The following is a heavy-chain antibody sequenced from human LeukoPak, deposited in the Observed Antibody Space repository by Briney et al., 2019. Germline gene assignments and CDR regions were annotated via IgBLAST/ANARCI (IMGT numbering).Heavy chain of an antibody. CDR1: GFTVSSNY. D-gene: IGHD1-26*01. CDR3: AREAIVGATSLLDY. J-gene: IGHJ4*02. V-gene: IGHV3-66*01. Sequence: GSLRLSCAASGFTVSSNYMSWVRQAPGKGLEWVSVIYSGGSTYYADSVKGRFTISRDNSKNTLYLQMNSLRAEDTAVYYCAREAIVGATSLLDYWGQGTLVTVSS. CDR2: IYSGGST.